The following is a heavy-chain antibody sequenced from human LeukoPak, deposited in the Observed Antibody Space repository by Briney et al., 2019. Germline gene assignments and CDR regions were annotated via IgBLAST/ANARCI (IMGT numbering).Heavy chain of an antibody. Sequence: PSETLSLTCTVSGGSISSGGYYCSWIRQHPGKGLEWIGYIYYSGSTYYNPSPKSRVTISVDTSKNQFSLKLSSVTAADTAVYYCARDAIVVVPAAPVGYWYFDLWGRGTLVTVSS. CDR1: GGSISSGGYY. D-gene: IGHD2-2*01. CDR2: IYYSGST. J-gene: IGHJ2*01. CDR3: ARDAIVVVPAAPVGYWYFDL. V-gene: IGHV4-31*03.